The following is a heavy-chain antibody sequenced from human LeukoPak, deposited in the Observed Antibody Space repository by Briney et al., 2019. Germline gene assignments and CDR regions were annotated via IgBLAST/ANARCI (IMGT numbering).Heavy chain of an antibody. Sequence: SETLSLTCTVSGYSISRYYWSWIRQPAGQGLEWIGLIYGSGSTNYNPSLKSRVTMSVDRSKNQFYLKLTSVIAADTAFYYCARDIAGDWFDLWGQGTLVTVSS. D-gene: IGHD1-26*01. CDR2: IYGSGST. CDR1: GYSISRYY. J-gene: IGHJ5*02. V-gene: IGHV4-4*07. CDR3: ARDIAGDWFDL.